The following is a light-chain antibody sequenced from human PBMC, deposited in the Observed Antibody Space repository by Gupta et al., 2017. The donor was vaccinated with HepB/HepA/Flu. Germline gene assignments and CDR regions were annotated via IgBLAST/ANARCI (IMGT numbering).Light chain of an antibody. V-gene: IGLV4-69*01. CDR3: QTWGTGSVV. J-gene: IGLJ2*01. CDR2: LNSDGSH. Sequence: QLVLTPSPSASASLGSSVQLTCPLSSVHSTFAIACHQQQSEKGPRYLMKLNSDGSHIKGDGIPARFSGCSSGSERYLTISSLLAEDEAEYFCQTWGTGSVVFGGGTKLTVL. CDR1: SVHSTFA.